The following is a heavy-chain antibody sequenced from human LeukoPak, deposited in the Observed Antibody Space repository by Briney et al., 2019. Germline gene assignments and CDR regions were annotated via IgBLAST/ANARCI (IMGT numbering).Heavy chain of an antibody. CDR2: IYYSGST. CDR3: ARDIAVAGTRGAFDI. V-gene: IGHV4-59*01. CDR1: GGSISSYY. Sequence: PSETLSLTCTVSGGSISSYYWSWIRQPPGEGLEWIGYIYYSGSTNYNPSLKSRVTISVDTSKNQFSLKLSSVTAADTAVYYCARDIAVAGTRGAFDIWGQGTMVTVSS. D-gene: IGHD6-19*01. J-gene: IGHJ3*02.